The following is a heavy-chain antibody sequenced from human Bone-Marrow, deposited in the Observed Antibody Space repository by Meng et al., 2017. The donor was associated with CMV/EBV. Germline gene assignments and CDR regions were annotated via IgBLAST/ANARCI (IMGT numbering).Heavy chain of an antibody. Sequence: ASVKVSCKASGYTFTGYYMHWVRQAPGQELEWMGIINPSGGSTSYAQKFQGRVTMTRDTSTSTVYMEPSSLGPEDTAVYYCARAGDFWSGYGRGGWFDPWGQGTLVTVSS. J-gene: IGHJ5*02. D-gene: IGHD3-3*01. CDR1: GYTFTGYY. CDR3: ARAGDFWSGYGRGGWFDP. V-gene: IGHV1-46*01. CDR2: INPSGGST.